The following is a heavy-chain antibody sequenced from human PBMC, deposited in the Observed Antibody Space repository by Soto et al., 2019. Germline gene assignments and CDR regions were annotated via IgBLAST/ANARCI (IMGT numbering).Heavy chain of an antibody. J-gene: IGHJ5*02. CDR2: HYSGGST. Sequence: GGSMRLSCAISGFSVSSTYLSWVRQAPGKGLEWVSVHYSGGSTYYADSVQGRFTISRDKSNNTLYLQMRRVRAEDTAVYFCARHRHPRGTVGATSPLDPWGQGTQVTVSS. CDR1: GFSVSSTY. CDR3: ARHRHPRGTVGATSPLDP. V-gene: IGHV3-53*01. D-gene: IGHD1-26*01.